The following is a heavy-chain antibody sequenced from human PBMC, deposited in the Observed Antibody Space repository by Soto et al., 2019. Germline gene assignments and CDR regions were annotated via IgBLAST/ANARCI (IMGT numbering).Heavy chain of an antibody. J-gene: IGHJ4*02. CDR3: TRGRYCSGGICYPQVFVH. V-gene: IGHV4-34*01. D-gene: IGHD2-15*01. CDR1: GGSLSDYF. CDR2: ISHTGST. Sequence: QMHLQQRGAGLLKPSETLSLTCAVDGGSLSDYFWSWIRQPPGKGLEWIGEISHTGSTNYNPSLESRLTMSLDTSQNHFSLNLTSVTAADTAVYYCTRGRYCSGGICYPQVFVHWGQGTLVTVSS.